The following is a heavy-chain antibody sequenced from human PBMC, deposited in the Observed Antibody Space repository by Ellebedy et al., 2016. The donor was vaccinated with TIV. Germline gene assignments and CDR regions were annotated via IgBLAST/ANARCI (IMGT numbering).Heavy chain of an antibody. CDR1: GYTFTNYD. CDR3: SRGWSRFQTTYLDDY. Sequence: AASVKVSCKASGYTFTNYDIHWVRQAPGQGLEWMGWMNPNSGNTGYAQKFQGRVTMTRDTSISTAYMELSSLRSEDTAVYFWSRGWSRFQTTYLDDYWGQGTLVTVSS. V-gene: IGHV1-8*01. D-gene: IGHD2/OR15-2a*01. CDR2: MNPNSGNT. J-gene: IGHJ4*02.